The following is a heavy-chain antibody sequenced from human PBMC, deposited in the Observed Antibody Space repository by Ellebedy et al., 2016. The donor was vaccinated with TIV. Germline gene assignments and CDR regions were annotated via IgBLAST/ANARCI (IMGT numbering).Heavy chain of an antibody. D-gene: IGHD6-19*01. Sequence: PGGSLRLSCAASGFTFNSYDMHWVRQATGDGLEPISSTPSAGDPHYAGSVKGRFTISRENARNSLYLHMSSLRAGDTAVYYCARVWRDSNGWYHFDYWGQGTLVTVSS. J-gene: IGHJ4*02. CDR1: GFTFNSYD. CDR2: TPSAGDP. V-gene: IGHV3-13*05. CDR3: ARVWRDSNGWYHFDY.